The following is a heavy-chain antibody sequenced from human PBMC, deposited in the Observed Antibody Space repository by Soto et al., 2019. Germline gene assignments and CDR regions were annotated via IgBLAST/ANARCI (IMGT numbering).Heavy chain of an antibody. Sequence: EVQLVESGGGSVRPGGSLRLSFVASGINFTNYWMHWVRQVPGKGLVGVARVDSDGGGTSYADFVKGRYTISRDNAKNTLSLQMNSLRVEDTAIYYCGTVFQHWGQGIPVNVSS. CDR3: GTVFQH. CDR2: VDSDGGGT. CDR1: GINFTNYW. D-gene: IGHD4-4*01. J-gene: IGHJ4*02. V-gene: IGHV3-74*01.